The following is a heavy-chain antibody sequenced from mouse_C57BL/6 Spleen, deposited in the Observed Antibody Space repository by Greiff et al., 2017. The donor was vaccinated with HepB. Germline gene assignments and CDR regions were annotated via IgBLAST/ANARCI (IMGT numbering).Heavy chain of an antibody. J-gene: IGHJ4*01. Sequence: EVQLQQSGAELVRPGASVKLSCTASGFNIKDDYMHWVKQRPEQGLEWIGWIDPENGDTEYASKFQGKATITADTSSNTAYLQLSSLTSEDTVVDYCTTCVITTGAMDYWGQGTSVTVSS. CDR3: TTCVITTGAMDY. CDR2: IDPENGDT. CDR1: GFNIKDDY. V-gene: IGHV14-4*01. D-gene: IGHD1-1*01.